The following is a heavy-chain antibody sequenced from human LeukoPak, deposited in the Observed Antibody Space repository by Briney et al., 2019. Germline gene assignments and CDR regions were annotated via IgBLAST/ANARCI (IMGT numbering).Heavy chain of an antibody. Sequence: GGSLRLSCAASGFTFSSYAMSWVRQAPGKGLEWVSSISSSSSYIYYADSVKGRFTISRDNAKNSLYLQMNSLGAEDTAVYYCARVQSGYYGDLEVADYWGQGTLVTVSS. V-gene: IGHV3-21*01. D-gene: IGHD4-17*01. CDR3: ARVQSGYYGDLEVADY. CDR2: ISSSSSYI. J-gene: IGHJ4*02. CDR1: GFTFSSYA.